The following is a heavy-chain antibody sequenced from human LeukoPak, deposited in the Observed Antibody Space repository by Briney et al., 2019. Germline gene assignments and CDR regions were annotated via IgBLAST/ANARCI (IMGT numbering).Heavy chain of an antibody. D-gene: IGHD2-15*01. V-gene: IGHV3-23*01. CDR3: AKDLKDIVVVVAAETLGAFDI. CDR2: ISGSGGST. J-gene: IGHJ3*02. Sequence: GGSLRLSCAASGFTFSRYAMSWVRQAPGKGLVWVSAISGSGGSTYYADSVKGRFTISRDNSKNTLYLQMNSLRAEDTAVYYCAKDLKDIVVVVAAETLGAFDIWGQGTMVTVSS. CDR1: GFTFSRYA.